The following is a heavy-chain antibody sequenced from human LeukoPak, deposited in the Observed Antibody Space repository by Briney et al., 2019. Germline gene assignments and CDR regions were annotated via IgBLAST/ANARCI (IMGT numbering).Heavy chain of an antibody. V-gene: IGHV4-59*01. Sequence: SETLSLTCTVYGGSISSYYWSWIRQPPGKGLEWIGYIYYSGSTNYNPSLKSRVTISVDTSKNQFSLKLSSVTAADTAVYSCARGLLWFGEFGPYWFDPWGQGTLVTVSS. CDR1: GGSISSYY. CDR3: ARGLLWFGEFGPYWFDP. CDR2: IYYSGST. J-gene: IGHJ5*02. D-gene: IGHD3-10*01.